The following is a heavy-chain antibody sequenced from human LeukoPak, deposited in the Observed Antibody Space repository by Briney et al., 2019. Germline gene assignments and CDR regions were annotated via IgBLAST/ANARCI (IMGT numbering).Heavy chain of an antibody. Sequence: GGSLRLSCAASGFVFDSYWMSWVRQAPGKGLEWVANIRKDGSEKYYVDSLKGPLTISRDTAKRSLYRQRNRLRAEDTAVYSCAREHGGLDYWGRGTPVTVSS. CDR1: GFVFDSYW. D-gene: IGHD3-16*01. J-gene: IGHJ4*02. CDR2: IRKDGSEK. CDR3: AREHGGLDY. V-gene: IGHV3-7*01.